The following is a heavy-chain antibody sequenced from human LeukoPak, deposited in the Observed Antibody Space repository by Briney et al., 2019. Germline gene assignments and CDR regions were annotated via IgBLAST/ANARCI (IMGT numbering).Heavy chain of an antibody. CDR2: ISAYNGNT. V-gene: IGHV1-18*01. D-gene: IGHD3-10*01. J-gene: IGHJ6*03. CDR1: GYTFTSYG. Sequence: GASVKVFCKASGYTFTSYGISWVRQAPGQGLEWMGWISAYNGNTNYAQKLQGRVTMTWDMSTSTVYMELSSLRSEDTAVYYCARAHYYGSGLYYYYYMDVWGKGTTVTVSS. CDR3: ARAHYYGSGLYYYYYMDV.